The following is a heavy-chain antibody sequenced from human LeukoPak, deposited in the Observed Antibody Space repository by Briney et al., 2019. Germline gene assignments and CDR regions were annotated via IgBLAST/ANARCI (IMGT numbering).Heavy chain of an antibody. CDR3: SRGGGAAYD. D-gene: IGHD6-13*01. V-gene: IGHV3-49*03. CDR2: IRSKSYGVTA. Sequence: GGSLRLSCTASGFTFGDSAMSWFRQAPGKGLEWVAFIRSKSYGVTAEYAGSVRGRFTISRDDSKNVIYLQMDSPETEDTAVYYCSRGGGAAYDWGQGTLVTVSS. CDR1: GFTFGDSA. J-gene: IGHJ4*02.